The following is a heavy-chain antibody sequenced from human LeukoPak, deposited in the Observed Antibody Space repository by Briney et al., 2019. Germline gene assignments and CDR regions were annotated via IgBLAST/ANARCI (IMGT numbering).Heavy chain of an antibody. J-gene: IGHJ6*04. CDR3: ARLDYYYYAMDV. CDR1: GGSFSSYY. Sequence: SETLSLTCAVYGGSFSSYYWSWIRQPPGKGLEWIGEINHSGSTNYNPSLKSRVTISVDTSKNQFSLKLSSVTAADTAVYYCARLDYYYYAMDVWGKGTTVTVSP. V-gene: IGHV4-34*01. CDR2: INHSGST.